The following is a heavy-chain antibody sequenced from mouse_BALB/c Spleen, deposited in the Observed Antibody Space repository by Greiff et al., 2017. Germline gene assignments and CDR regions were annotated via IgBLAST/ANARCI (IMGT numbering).Heavy chain of an antibody. J-gene: IGHJ3*01. CDR1: GFTFSSFG. Sequence: EVMLVESGGGLVQPGGSRKLSCAASGFTFSSFGMHWVRQAPEKGLEWVAYISSGSSTIYYADTVKGRFTISRDNPKNTLFLQMTSLRSEDTAMYYCARGDYGPLFAYWGQGTLVTVSA. D-gene: IGHD1-1*01. CDR2: ISSGSSTI. CDR3: ARGDYGPLFAY. V-gene: IGHV5-17*02.